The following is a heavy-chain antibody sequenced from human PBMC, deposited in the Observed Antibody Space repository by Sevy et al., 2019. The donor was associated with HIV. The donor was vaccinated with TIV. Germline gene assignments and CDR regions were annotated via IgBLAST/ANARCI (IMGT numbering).Heavy chain of an antibody. V-gene: IGHV4-30-2*01. Sequence: SETLSLTCAVSGGSISSGGYSWSWIRQPPGKGLEWIGYIYHSGSTYYNPSLKSRVTISVDRSKNQFSLKLSSVTAADTAVYYCARAPMVRGVIIASFDYWGQGTLVIVSS. J-gene: IGHJ4*02. CDR1: GGSISSGGYS. CDR3: ARAPMVRGVIIASFDY. D-gene: IGHD3-10*01. CDR2: IYHSGST.